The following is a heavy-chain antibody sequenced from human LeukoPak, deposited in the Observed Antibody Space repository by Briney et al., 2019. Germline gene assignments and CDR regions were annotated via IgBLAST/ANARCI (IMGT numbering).Heavy chain of an antibody. J-gene: IGHJ4*02. CDR2: IYYSGST. D-gene: IGHD2-21*01. V-gene: IGHV4-39*01. CDR3: ARHVAPAMDYFDY. CDR1: GGSISSSSYY. Sequence: SETLSLTCTVSGGSISSSSYYWGWIRQPPGKGLEWIGSIYYSGSTYYNPPLKSRVTISVDTSKNQFSLKLSSVTAADTAVYYCARHVAPAMDYFDYWGPGTLVTVSP.